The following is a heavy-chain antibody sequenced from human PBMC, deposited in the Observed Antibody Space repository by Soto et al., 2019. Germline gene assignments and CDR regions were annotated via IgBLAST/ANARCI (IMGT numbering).Heavy chain of an antibody. V-gene: IGHV3-74*01. CDR2: MNSDGSTT. CDR3: STAEVDY. J-gene: IGHJ4*02. Sequence: GGSLRLSCAASGFTFGNYWMHWVRQAPGKGLEWVSRMNSDGSTTNYADSVKGRFTVSRDNARNTLHLQMNSLRAEDTAVYYCSTAEVDYWGPGTLVTVSS. CDR1: GFTFGNYW.